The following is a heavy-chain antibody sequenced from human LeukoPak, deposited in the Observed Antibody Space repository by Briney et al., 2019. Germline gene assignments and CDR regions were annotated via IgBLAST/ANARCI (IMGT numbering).Heavy chain of an antibody. CDR2: ISWKSDSI. D-gene: IGHD3-16*01. J-gene: IGHJ6*02. CDR1: GFTFDDYA. Sequence: PGRSLRLSCAASGFTFDDYAMHWVRQVPGKGLEGVSGISWKSDSIGYADSVKGRFTISRDNAKNSLYLQMNSLRAEDTALYYCAKVMITFGGVRYGMDVWGQGTTVTVSS. V-gene: IGHV3-9*01. CDR3: AKVMITFGGVRYGMDV.